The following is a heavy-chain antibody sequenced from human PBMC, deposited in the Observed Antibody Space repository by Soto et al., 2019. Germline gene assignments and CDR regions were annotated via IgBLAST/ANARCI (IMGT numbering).Heavy chain of an antibody. D-gene: IGHD3-3*01. CDR2: IIPIFGTA. J-gene: IGHJ5*02. Sequence: QVHLVQSGAEVKKPGSSVSVSCKASGGTFSSHVVSWVRQTPGQGLEWMGRIIPIFGTANYAQKFQGRVTITADASTTTVYMELNSLRSEDTAVYYCARGGGYYVHWFDPWGQGTLVVVSS. V-gene: IGHV1-69*18. CDR1: GGTFSSHV. CDR3: ARGGGYYVHWFDP.